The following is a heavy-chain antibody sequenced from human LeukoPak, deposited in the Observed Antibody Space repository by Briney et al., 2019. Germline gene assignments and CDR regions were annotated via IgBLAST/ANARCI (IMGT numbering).Heavy chain of an antibody. Sequence: PSETLSLTCTVSGGSISSYYWSWIRQPPGKGLEWIGYIYYSGSTNYNPSLKSRVTISVDTSKNQFSLKLSSVTAADTAVYYCARVEAGSEYLLLDYWGQGTLVTVSS. CDR3: ARVEAGSEYLLLDY. J-gene: IGHJ4*02. V-gene: IGHV4-59*01. CDR2: IYYSGST. CDR1: GGSISSYY. D-gene: IGHD6-19*01.